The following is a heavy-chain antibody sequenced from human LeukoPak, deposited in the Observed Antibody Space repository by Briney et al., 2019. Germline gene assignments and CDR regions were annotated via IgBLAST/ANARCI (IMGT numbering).Heavy chain of an antibody. CDR2: IYPGDSET. J-gene: IGHJ5*02. CDR1: GYSFSSYW. Sequence: GEALQISCKGSGYSFSSYWIGWVRQMPGKGLEWMGIIYPGDSETRYSPSFQGQVTISADKSINTAYLQWSSLKAPDTAMYYCARGTEGGASWFHWFDPWGQGTLVTVSS. D-gene: IGHD6-13*01. CDR3: ARGTEGGASWFHWFDP. V-gene: IGHV5-51*01.